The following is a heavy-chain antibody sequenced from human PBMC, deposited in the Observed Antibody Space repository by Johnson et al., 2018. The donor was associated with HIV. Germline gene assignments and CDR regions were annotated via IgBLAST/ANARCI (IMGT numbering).Heavy chain of an antibody. J-gene: IGHJ3*02. V-gene: IGHV3-23*04. CDR1: GFTFSSYA. D-gene: IGHD2-15*01. CDR3: ARLQSGVADDAFDI. Sequence: VQLVESGGGVVQPGGSLRLSCAASGFTFSSYAMSWVRQAPGKGLEWVSVISGSGDSTYYTDSVKGRFTISRDNAKSSLYLQMNSLRAEDTAVYYCARLQSGVADDAFDIWGQGTTVTVSS. CDR2: ISGSGDST.